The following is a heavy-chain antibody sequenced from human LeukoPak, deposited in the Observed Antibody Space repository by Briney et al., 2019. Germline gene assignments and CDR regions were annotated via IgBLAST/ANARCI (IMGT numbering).Heavy chain of an antibody. CDR1: GYSFTNYW. J-gene: IGHJ3*02. CDR3: ARRAADAFDI. V-gene: IGHV5-51*01. CDR2: IYPSDSDT. Sequence: GESLKISCKGSGYSFTNYWIGWVRQMPGKGLEWMGLIYPSDSDTRYSPSFQGQVTISADKSITTAYLQWSSLKASDTAMYYCARRAADAFDIWGQGTMVTVSS.